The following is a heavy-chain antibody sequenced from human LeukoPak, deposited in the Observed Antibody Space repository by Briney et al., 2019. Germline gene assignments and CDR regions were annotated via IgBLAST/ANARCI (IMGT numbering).Heavy chain of an antibody. CDR3: ARRPRDTSGYYLGAFHD. CDR2: IGASGADT. D-gene: IGHD3-22*01. J-gene: IGHJ3*01. CDR1: GFTFSSYA. V-gene: IGHV3-23*01. Sequence: GGSLRLSCAASGFTFSSYAMTWVRQAPGKGLEWVSVIGASGADTYYSDSVKGRFTVSRDNSQSTLFLHMSSLRAEDTAVYFCARRPRDTSGYYLGAFHDWGQGTTVTVSS.